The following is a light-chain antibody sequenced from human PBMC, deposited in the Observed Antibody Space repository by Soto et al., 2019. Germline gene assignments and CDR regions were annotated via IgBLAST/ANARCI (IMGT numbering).Light chain of an antibody. CDR2: DTS. CDR3: QQYSNWPPIT. Sequence: ETVMTQSPGTLSVSLGERATLSCRASQSVSIHLAWYQQKPGQAPRLLIYDTSTRATGIPARFSGSGSGTEFTLTISSRQSEDFAVYYCQQYSNWPPITFGQWTRLEIK. CDR1: QSVSIH. V-gene: IGKV3-15*01. J-gene: IGKJ5*01.